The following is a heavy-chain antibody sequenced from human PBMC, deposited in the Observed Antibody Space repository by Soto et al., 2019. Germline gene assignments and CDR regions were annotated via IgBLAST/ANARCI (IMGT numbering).Heavy chain of an antibody. V-gene: IGHV3-53*01. D-gene: IGHD4-17*01. Sequence: GGSLRLSCAASWFTVSSDYMSWVRQAPGKGLEWVSVIYTGGSTYYADSVKGRFTFSRDNSKNTLYLQMNSLRAEDTAVYYCARAYGGNPALFDPWGQGTLVTVSS. CDR2: IYTGGST. J-gene: IGHJ5*02. CDR1: WFTVSSDY. CDR3: ARAYGGNPALFDP.